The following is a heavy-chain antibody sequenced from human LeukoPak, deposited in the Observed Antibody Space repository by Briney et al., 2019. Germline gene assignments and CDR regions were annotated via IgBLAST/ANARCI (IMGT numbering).Heavy chain of an antibody. CDR1: GGTFSSYA. CDR3: ARVEFTGTGELLPAEVDY. V-gene: IGHV1-69*01. CDR2: IIPIFGAA. D-gene: IGHD1-26*01. J-gene: IGHJ4*02. Sequence: AVKVSCKASGGTFSSYAISWVRQAPGQGVAWMGGIIPIFGAANYAQKFQGRVTITGDESRSQAYMELRSLRSEDTAVDYCARVEFTGTGELLPAEVDYWGQGTLVTVFS.